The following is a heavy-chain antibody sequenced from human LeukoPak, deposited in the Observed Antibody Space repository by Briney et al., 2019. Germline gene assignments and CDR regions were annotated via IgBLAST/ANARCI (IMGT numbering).Heavy chain of an antibody. CDR3: ARAGGYSYAFDY. CDR2: IYYSGST. J-gene: IGHJ4*02. Sequence: SETLSLTCTVSGDSVTSTSYYRGWIRQPPGKGLEWIGSIYYSGSTYYNPSLMSRVAISVDTSKNQFSLNLSSVTAADTAVYVVARAGGYSYAFDYWGQGTLVTVSS. D-gene: IGHD5-18*01. CDR1: GDSVTSTSYY. V-gene: IGHV4-39*07.